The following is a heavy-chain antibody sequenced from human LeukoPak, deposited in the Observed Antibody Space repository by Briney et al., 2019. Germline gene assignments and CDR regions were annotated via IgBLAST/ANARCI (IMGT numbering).Heavy chain of an antibody. J-gene: IGHJ5*02. D-gene: IGHD4-11*01. Sequence: SETLSLTCAVYGGSFSGYYWSWIRQPPGKGLEWIGEINHSCSTNFNPSLKSPVTISVDTPKNQFSLKVSSVTAADPAVYYCPSTYLYSNTPTWFDPWGQGTLVTVSS. CDR1: GGSFSGYY. V-gene: IGHV4-34*01. CDR2: INHSCST. CDR3: PSTYLYSNTPTWFDP.